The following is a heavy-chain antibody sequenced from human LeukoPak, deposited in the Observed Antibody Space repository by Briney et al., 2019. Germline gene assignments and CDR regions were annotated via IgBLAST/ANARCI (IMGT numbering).Heavy chain of an antibody. Sequence: VASVKVSCKASGGTFSSYTISWVRQAPGQGLEWMGRIIPILGIANYAQKFQGRVTITADKSTSTAYMELSSLRSEDTAVYYCARELHEPAMVTKDWFDPWGQGTLVTVSS. V-gene: IGHV1-69*04. CDR1: GGTFSSYT. CDR3: ARELHEPAMVTKDWFDP. D-gene: IGHD5-18*01. CDR2: IIPILGIA. J-gene: IGHJ5*02.